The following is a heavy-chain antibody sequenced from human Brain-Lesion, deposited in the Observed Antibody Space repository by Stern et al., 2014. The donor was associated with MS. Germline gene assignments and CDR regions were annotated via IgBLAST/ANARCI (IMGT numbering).Heavy chain of an antibody. Sequence: VQLVESGPGLVKPSQTLSLTCTVSGGAVSSGDRYWSWIRQHPEKGLEWIGYISYSGNTYYNPSLESRVTISMDRSKNQSSLKLRSVTAADTAVYYCARVTEFLRFFYPDYWGQGMRVTVSS. CDR2: ISYSGNT. J-gene: IGHJ4*02. CDR3: ARVTEFLRFFYPDY. V-gene: IGHV4-31*03. CDR1: GGAVSSGDRY. D-gene: IGHD3-3*01.